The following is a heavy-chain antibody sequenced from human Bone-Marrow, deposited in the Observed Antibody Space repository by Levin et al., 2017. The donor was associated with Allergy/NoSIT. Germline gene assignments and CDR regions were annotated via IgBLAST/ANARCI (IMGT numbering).Heavy chain of an antibody. V-gene: IGHV3-23*01. CDR1: GFTFSNYG. Sequence: GGSLRLSCAASGFTFSNYGMSWVRQAPGRGLEWVLTINGGGGNTHYADSVKGRFTISRDNSRNTMYLQLSSLEAGDAAVYYCARDVPPARAGTMFDFWGQGTLVTVSS. CDR3: ARDVPPARAGTMFDF. D-gene: IGHD6-13*01. J-gene: IGHJ4*02. CDR2: INGGGGNT.